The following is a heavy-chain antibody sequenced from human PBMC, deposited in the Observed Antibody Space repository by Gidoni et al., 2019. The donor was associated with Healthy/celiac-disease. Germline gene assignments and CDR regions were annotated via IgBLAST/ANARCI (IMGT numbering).Heavy chain of an antibody. D-gene: IGHD3-10*01. CDR1: GFPFSNAW. J-gene: IGHJ4*02. CDR3: TTVGGGVLREWFGQADSR. V-gene: IGHV3-15*07. Sequence: EVQLVESGGGLVKPGGSLRLSCAASGFPFSNAWLNWVRQAPGKGLEWVGRIKSKTDGGTTDYAAPVKGRFTISRDDSKNTLYLQMNSLKTEDTAVYYCTTVGGGVLREWFGQADSRWGQGTLVTVSS. CDR2: IKSKTDGGTT.